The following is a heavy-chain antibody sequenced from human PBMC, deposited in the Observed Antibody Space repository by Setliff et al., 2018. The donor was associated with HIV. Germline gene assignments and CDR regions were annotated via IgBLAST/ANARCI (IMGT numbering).Heavy chain of an antibody. CDR3: ARLPGIAAAGYYYGMDV. D-gene: IGHD6-13*01. J-gene: IGHJ6*02. CDR2: IYSGGST. CDR1: GFTVSSNY. Sequence: GGSLRLSCAASGFTVSSNYMSWVRQAPGKGLEWVSVIYSGGSTYYADSVKGRFTISRDNSKNTLYLQMNSLRAEDTAVYYCARLPGIAAAGYYYGMDVWGQGTTVTV. V-gene: IGHV3-53*01.